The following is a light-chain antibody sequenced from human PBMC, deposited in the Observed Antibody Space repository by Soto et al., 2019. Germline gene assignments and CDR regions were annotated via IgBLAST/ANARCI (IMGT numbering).Light chain of an antibody. J-gene: IGKJ5*01. Sequence: DIQLTQSPSFLSASVGARVTITCRASQGIRHYLAWYQQKPGKAPSLLMYGASTLQSGVPSRFSGSGSGTEFTLPISSLQPEDVPTYFCQQVYGHPPAFGPGTRLDIK. V-gene: IGKV1-9*01. CDR3: QQVYGHPPA. CDR1: QGIRHY. CDR2: GAS.